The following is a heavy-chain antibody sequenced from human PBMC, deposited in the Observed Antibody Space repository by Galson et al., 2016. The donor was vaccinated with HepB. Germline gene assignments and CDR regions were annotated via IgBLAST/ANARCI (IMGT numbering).Heavy chain of an antibody. Sequence: SVKVSCKASGYTFTDYHIQWVRQAPGQGPEWVGRSDRPNGDTQYAQKFQGRVTMTRDTSTSTAHMELSSLTSDDTAVYYCARDCGFGGGLNDWGQGTLATVSS. CDR1: GYTFTDYH. D-gene: IGHD2-21*01. J-gene: IGHJ4*02. CDR2: SDRPNGDT. V-gene: IGHV1-2*06. CDR3: ARDCGFGGGLND.